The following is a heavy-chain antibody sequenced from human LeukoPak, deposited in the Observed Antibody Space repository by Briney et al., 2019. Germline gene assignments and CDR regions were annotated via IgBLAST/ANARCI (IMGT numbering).Heavy chain of an antibody. CDR1: GGSFSGYY. Sequence: PSETLSLTCAVYGGSFSGYYWSWIRQPPGKGLEWIGEINHSGSTNYNPSLKSRVTISVDMSKNQLSLKLSSVTAADTAVYYCARPAGYPGLNYFDYWGQGTLATVPS. D-gene: IGHD6-25*01. CDR3: ARPAGYPGLNYFDY. V-gene: IGHV4-34*01. CDR2: INHSGST. J-gene: IGHJ4*02.